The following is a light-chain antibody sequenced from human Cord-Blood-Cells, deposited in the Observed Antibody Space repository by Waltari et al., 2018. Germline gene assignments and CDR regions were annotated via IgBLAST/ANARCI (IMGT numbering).Light chain of an antibody. V-gene: IGLV2-14*01. Sequence: HSALTQPASVSGSPGQSITLSCTRTSSDVGGYHYFSWSQQHPGKAPKLMIYEVSNRPSGVSNRFSCSESGNTASLTISGLQAEDEADYYCSSYTSSSTLVFGGGTKLTVL. CDR1: SSDVGGYHY. J-gene: IGLJ2*01. CDR2: EVS. CDR3: SSYTSSSTLV.